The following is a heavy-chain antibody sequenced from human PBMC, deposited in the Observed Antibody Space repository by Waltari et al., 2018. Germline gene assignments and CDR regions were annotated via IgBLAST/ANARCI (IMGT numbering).Heavy chain of an antibody. Sequence: EVQLLESGGGLVQPGGSLRLSCAASGFIFSNYAMNWVRQAPGKGLEGVSAIRGSGGSTYDADSVKGRFTISRDNSKNTLYLQMNSLGVEDTAVYYCASSSGFGYWGQGTQVTVSA. CDR1: GFIFSNYA. V-gene: IGHV3-23*01. CDR3: ASSSGFGY. D-gene: IGHD3-22*01. CDR2: IRGSGGST. J-gene: IGHJ4*02.